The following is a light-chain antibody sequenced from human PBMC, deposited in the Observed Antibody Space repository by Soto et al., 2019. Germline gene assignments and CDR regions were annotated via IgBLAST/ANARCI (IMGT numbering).Light chain of an antibody. J-gene: IGKJ4*01. CDR1: QGISSY. CDR3: QPLNIYPFS. Sequence: IPLTQSPSFLSASVGARVTITCRASQGISSYLAWYQQTRWKAPKLLIYAASTLQSGVPSRSSGSGSGTECTLTISTLQTEDLASDYCQPLNIYPFSVGGGTQVEIK. CDR2: AAS. V-gene: IGKV1-9*01.